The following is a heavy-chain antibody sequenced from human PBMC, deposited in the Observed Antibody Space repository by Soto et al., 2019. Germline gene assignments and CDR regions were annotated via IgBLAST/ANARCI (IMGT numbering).Heavy chain of an antibody. D-gene: IGHD6-13*01. Sequence: RLSCAASGFTFSSYSMSWVRQAPGKGLEWVSAISGSGGSTYYADSVKGRFTISRDNSKNTLYLQMNSLRAEDTAVYYCAKKASSSWYNTDYYYYYYGMDVWGQGTTVTVSS. CDR1: GFTFSSYS. CDR3: AKKASSSWYNTDYYYYYYGMDV. V-gene: IGHV3-23*01. CDR2: ISGSGGST. J-gene: IGHJ6*02.